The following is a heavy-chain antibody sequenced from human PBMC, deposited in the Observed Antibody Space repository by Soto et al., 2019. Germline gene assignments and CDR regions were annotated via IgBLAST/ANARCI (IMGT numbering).Heavy chain of an antibody. CDR2: ISGGGGST. V-gene: IGHV3-23*01. D-gene: IGHD2-21*02. J-gene: IGHJ4*02. CDR1: GFTFSSYA. Sequence: EVRLLESGGGLVQPGGSLRLSCAASGFTFSSYAMSWVRQAPGKGLEWVSAISGGGGSTYFADSVKGRFTISRDNSKNTLYLQMSSLRAEDTAVYYCAKDRVVTAIMGAFGYWGQGTLATVSS. CDR3: AKDRVVTAIMGAFGY.